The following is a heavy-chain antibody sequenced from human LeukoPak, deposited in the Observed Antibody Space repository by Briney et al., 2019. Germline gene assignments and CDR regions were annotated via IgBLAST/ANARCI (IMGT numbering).Heavy chain of an antibody. V-gene: IGHV4-61*02. CDR2: IDRSGST. CDR1: GGSISSASYY. CDR3: ARGPPRYISY. J-gene: IGHJ4*02. Sequence: SQTLSLTCTVSGGSISSASYYWSWIRQPAGKGLEWIGSIDRSGSTNYNPSLNSRVTISVDTSKNQFSLTIKSVTAADTAVYYCARGPPRYISYWGQGTLVIVSS. D-gene: IGHD5-18*01.